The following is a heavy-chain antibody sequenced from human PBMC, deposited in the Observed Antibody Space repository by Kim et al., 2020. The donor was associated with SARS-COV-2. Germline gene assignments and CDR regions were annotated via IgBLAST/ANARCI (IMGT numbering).Heavy chain of an antibody. CDR1: GGSVSRSPSY. Sequence: SQTLSLTCSVSGGSVSRSPSYWGWIRQPPGKGLEWIGSIYHSGSTYYTPSLRSRLAISVDTAKNQFSLRLSSVTAADTAVYYCARLIGDTSDYQVFIYAF. CDR3: ARLIGDTSDYQVFIYAF. V-gene: IGHV4-39*01. CDR2: IYHSGST. J-gene: IGHJ3*01. D-gene: IGHD3-16*01.